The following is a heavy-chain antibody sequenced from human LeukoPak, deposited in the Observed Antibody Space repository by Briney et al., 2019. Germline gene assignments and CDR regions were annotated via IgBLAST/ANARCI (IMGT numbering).Heavy chain of an antibody. D-gene: IGHD1-26*01. CDR2: ISYDGSNK. CDR3: ARSPGILGTNYFDY. CDR1: GITFSSYA. J-gene: IGHJ4*02. V-gene: IGHV3-30*04. Sequence: GGSLRLSCVASGITFSSYAMHWVRQAPGKGLEWVAVISYDGSNKNYADSVKGRFTISGDNSKNTLYLQMNSLRAEDTSVYYCARSPGILGTNYFDYWGQGTLVTVSS.